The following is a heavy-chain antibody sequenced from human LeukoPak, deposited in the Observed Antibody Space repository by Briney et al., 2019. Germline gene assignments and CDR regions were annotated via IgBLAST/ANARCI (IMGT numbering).Heavy chain of an antibody. J-gene: IGHJ4*02. D-gene: IGHD4-17*01. CDR2: IKQDGGEK. Sequence: GGSLRLSCAASGFIFRSHWMSWVRQAPGRGLEWVAHIKQDGGEKHYLDSAGGRFTLSRDDATNSLYLEMKSLRVDDTAVYYCARGPNYGDRVDYLDYWGQGTLVTVPS. V-gene: IGHV3-7*01. CDR3: ARGPNYGDRVDYLDY. CDR1: GFIFRSHW.